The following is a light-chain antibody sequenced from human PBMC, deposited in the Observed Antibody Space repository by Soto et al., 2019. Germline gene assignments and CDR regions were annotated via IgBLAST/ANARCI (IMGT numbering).Light chain of an antibody. CDR1: QSVSSY. J-gene: IGKJ5*01. V-gene: IGKV3-11*01. CDR3: HQRSNWPIT. CDR2: DAS. Sequence: EIVLTQSPATLSLSPGERATLSCRASQSVSSYLAWYQQKPGQAPRLLIYDASNRATGIPARFSGSGSGTDFTLTISSLEPEDFAIYYCHQRSNWPITCGQGTRLDIK.